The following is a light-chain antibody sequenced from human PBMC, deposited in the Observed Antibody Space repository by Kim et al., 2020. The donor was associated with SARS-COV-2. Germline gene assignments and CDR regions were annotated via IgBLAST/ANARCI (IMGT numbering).Light chain of an antibody. CDR1: QSVSSTY. Sequence: EIVLTQSPGTLSLSPGEGATLSCRASQSVSSTYVAWYQQKPGQPPRLLIYGTSTRATGVPDRFSGRGSGTGFTLTISRLEPEDFAVFYCQLYGRSLVTFGPGTKVDIK. CDR2: GTS. V-gene: IGKV3-20*01. J-gene: IGKJ1*01. CDR3: QLYGRSLVT.